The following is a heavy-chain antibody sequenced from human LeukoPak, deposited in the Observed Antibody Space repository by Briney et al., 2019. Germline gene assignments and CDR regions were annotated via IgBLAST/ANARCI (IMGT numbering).Heavy chain of an antibody. CDR2: INPNSGGT. J-gene: IGHJ4*02. CDR1: GYTFTGYY. D-gene: IGHD6-19*01. Sequence: ASVKVSCKASGYTFTGYYMHWVRQAPGQGLEWMGWINPNSGGTDYAQKFQGRVTMTRDTSISTAYMELSRLRSDDTAVYYCARVVYSSGWYNFDYWGQGTLVTVSS. V-gene: IGHV1-2*02. CDR3: ARVVYSSGWYNFDY.